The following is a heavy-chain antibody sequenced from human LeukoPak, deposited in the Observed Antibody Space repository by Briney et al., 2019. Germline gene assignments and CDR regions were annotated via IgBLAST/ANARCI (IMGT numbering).Heavy chain of an antibody. CDR2: ITGSGGST. Sequence: GGSLRLSCAASGFTFRTYSINWVLQAPGKGLEWVSAITGSGGSTYYADSVKGRFTISRDNSKNTLYLQMNNLRAEDTAVYYCAKGRRDGYNSGPRGDIWGQGTMVTVSS. CDR3: AKGRRDGYNSGPRGDI. V-gene: IGHV3-23*01. J-gene: IGHJ3*02. D-gene: IGHD5-24*01. CDR1: GFTFRTYS.